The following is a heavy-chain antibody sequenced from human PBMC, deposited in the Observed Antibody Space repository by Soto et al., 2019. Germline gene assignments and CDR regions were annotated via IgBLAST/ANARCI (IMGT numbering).Heavy chain of an antibody. CDR3: ARGWDHYDSSGLLTWFDP. CDR2: LIPIFGTS. J-gene: IGHJ5*02. V-gene: IGHV1-69*01. CDR1: GGTFSDYG. Sequence: QVQLVQSGAEVKKPGSSVKVSCKASGGTFSDYGISWVRQAPGQGLEWMGGLIPIFGTSNYAQKFQGRVTITADESTSTAYMELSSLTSEDTGVYYCARGWDHYDSSGLLTWFDPWGQGTLVTVSS. D-gene: IGHD3-22*01.